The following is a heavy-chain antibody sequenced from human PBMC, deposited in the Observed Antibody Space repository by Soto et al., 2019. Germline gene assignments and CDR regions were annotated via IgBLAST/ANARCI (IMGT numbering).Heavy chain of an antibody. J-gene: IGHJ4*02. CDR1: GFTFSSYS. CDR3: ARGTVWGSYFDY. V-gene: IGHV3-21*01. CDR2: YSSSSSYI. Sequence: LSLSCAASGFTFSSYSMKWVGHAPGTGLVWFSSYSSSSSYIYYADSVKCRFTISRDNSMTPLYLQMNSPRADVTSLYYCARGTVWGSYFDYWGQGTLVTVSS. D-gene: IGHD3-16*01.